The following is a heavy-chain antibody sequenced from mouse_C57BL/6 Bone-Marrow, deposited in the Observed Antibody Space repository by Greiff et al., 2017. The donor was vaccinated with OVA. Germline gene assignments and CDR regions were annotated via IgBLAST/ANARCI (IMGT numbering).Heavy chain of an antibody. Sequence: LVESGAELARPGASVKMSCKASGYTFTSYTMHWVKQRPGQGLEWIGYINPSSGYTKYNQKFKDKATLTADKSSSTAYMQLSSLTSEDSAVYYCARSYSNWFADWGQGTLVTVSA. D-gene: IGHD2-5*01. CDR2: INPSSGYT. CDR3: ARSYSNWFAD. J-gene: IGHJ3*01. V-gene: IGHV1-4*01. CDR1: GYTFTSYT.